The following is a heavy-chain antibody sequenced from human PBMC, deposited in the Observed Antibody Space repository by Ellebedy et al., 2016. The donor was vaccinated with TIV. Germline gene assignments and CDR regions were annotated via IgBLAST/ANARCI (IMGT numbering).Heavy chain of an antibody. D-gene: IGHD1-14*01. CDR3: ARSGDTTEEPFDL. CDR2: FYPSGST. J-gene: IGHJ4*02. V-gene: IGHV4-30-2*01. Sequence: SETLSLXXAVSGGSINNVAHAWGWIRQTPGQGLVWIGYFYPSGSTFYNPSLRSRVTISVDRSRNQFSLKLTSVTAADTALYYCARSGDTTEEPFDLWGRGTLVTVSS. CDR1: GGSINNVAHA.